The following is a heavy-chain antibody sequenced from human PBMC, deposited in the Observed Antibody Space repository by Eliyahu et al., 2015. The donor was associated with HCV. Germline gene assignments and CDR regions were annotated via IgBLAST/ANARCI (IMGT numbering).Heavy chain of an antibody. J-gene: IGHJ4*02. V-gene: IGHV3-30*18. D-gene: IGHD5-18*01. CDR1: GFTFSSYG. CDR2: ISYDGSNK. CDR3: AKGGEYSYADY. Sequence: QVQLVESGGGVVQPGRSLRLSCAASGFTFSSYGMXWVRPAPGKGLEWVAVISYDGSNKYYADSVKGRFTISRDNSKNTLYLQMNSLRAEDTAVYYCAKGGEYSYADYWGQGTLVTVSS.